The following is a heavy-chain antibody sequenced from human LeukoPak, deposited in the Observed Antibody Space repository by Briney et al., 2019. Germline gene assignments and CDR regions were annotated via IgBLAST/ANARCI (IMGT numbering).Heavy chain of an antibody. J-gene: IGHJ5*02. CDR2: NNAGNGYT. CDR3: ARPNYDSSSNWFDP. Sequence: ASVKVSCKASGYTFTDYAMHWVRQAPGQRLQWMGWNNAGNGYTKYSQALQGRVTITSDTSAGTAYMELSSLRSEDMAVYYCARPNYDSSSNWFDPWGQGTLVTVSS. CDR1: GYTFTDYA. D-gene: IGHD3-22*01. V-gene: IGHV1-3*02.